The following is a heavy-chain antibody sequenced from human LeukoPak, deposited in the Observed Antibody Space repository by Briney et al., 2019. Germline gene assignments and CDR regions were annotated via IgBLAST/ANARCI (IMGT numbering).Heavy chain of an antibody. CDR2: ISGSGGST. V-gene: IGHV3-23*01. D-gene: IGHD4-17*01. Sequence: GGSLRLSCAASGLTFSSYAMSWVRQAPGKGLEWVSAISGSGGSTYYADSMKGRFTISRDNSKNTLYLQMNSLRAEDTAVYYCAKQRNGDYSTDYYYYYMDVWGKVATVTVSS. CDR1: GLTFSSYA. CDR3: AKQRNGDYSTDYYYYYMDV. J-gene: IGHJ6*03.